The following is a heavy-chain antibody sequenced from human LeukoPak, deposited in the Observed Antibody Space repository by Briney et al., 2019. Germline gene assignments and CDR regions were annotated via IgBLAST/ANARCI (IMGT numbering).Heavy chain of an antibody. CDR3: ARRYDYYDSSGYYDY. Sequence: ASVKVSCKASGGTFSSYAISWVRQAPGQGLEWMGGIIPIFGTANYAQKFQGRVTITADESTSTAYMELSSLRSEDTAVYYCARRYDYYDSSGYYDYWGQETLVTVSS. V-gene: IGHV1-69*01. CDR1: GGTFSSYA. D-gene: IGHD3-22*01. J-gene: IGHJ4*02. CDR2: IIPIFGTA.